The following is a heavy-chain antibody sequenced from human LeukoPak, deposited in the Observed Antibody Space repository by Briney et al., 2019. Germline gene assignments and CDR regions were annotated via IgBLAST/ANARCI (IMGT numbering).Heavy chain of an antibody. J-gene: IGHJ6*03. CDR2: ISSSGSTI. Sequence: PGGSLRLSCAASGFTFSDYYMSWIRQAPGKGLEWVSYISSSGSTIYYADSVKGRFTISRDNAKNSLYLQMNSLRAEDTAVYYCARRPVVPAAIHHYYYYMDVWGKGTTVTVSS. D-gene: IGHD2-2*02. V-gene: IGHV3-11*04. CDR1: GFTFSDYY. CDR3: ARRPVVPAAIHHYYYYMDV.